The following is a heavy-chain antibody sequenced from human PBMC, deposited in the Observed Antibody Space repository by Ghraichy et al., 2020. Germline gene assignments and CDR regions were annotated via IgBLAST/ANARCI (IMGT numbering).Heavy chain of an antibody. Sequence: SETLSLTCTVSGGSISSTSFYWGWIRQPPGKGLEWIGSIYYSGTTYYNPSLKSRVTISVDTSKNRFSLKVRSVTATDTGVYYCARVGYYYDMDVWGQGTTVTVSS. CDR2: IYYSGTT. CDR3: ARVGYYYDMDV. V-gene: IGHV4-39*01. CDR1: GGSISSTSFY. J-gene: IGHJ6*02.